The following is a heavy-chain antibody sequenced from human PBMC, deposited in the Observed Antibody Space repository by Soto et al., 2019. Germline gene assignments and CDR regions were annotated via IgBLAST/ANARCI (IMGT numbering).Heavy chain of an antibody. D-gene: IGHD2-15*01. V-gene: IGHV1-18*01. J-gene: IGHJ4*02. CDR3: ARSRPRYCSGGSCYLDY. CDR1: GYTFTSYG. CDR2: ISACNGNT. Sequence: ASVKVSCKASGYTFTSYGISWVRQAPGQGLEWMGWISACNGNTNYAQKLQGRVTMTTDTSTSTAYMELRSLRSDDTAVYYCARSRPRYCSGGSCYLDYWGQGTLVTVSS.